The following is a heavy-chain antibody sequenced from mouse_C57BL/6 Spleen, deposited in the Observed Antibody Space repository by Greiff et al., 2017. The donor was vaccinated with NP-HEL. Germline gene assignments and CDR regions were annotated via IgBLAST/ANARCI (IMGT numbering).Heavy chain of an antibody. CDR2: FYPGSGSI. V-gene: IGHV1-62-2*01. CDR1: GYTFTEYT. Sequence: VQLQQSGAELVKPGASVKLSCKASGYTFTEYTIHWVKQRSGQGLEWIGWFYPGSGSIKYNEKFKDKATLTADKSSSTVYMELSRLTSEDSAVYFCARHEKRGAYVSSYWYFDVWGTGTTVTVSS. CDR3: ARHEKRGAYVSSYWYFDV. D-gene: IGHD1-1*01. J-gene: IGHJ1*03.